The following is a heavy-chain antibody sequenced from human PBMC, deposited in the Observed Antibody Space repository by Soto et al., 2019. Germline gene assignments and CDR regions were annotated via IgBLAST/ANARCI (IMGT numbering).Heavy chain of an antibody. D-gene: IGHD5-12*01. V-gene: IGHV3-30*18. CDR3: AKGGDDYRIQPGMDV. J-gene: IGHJ6*02. CDR2: ISYDGSNK. CDR1: GFTFSSYG. Sequence: SGFTFSSYGMHWVRQAPGKGLEWVAVISYDGSNKYYADSVKGRFTISRDNSKNTLYLQMNSLRAEDTAVYYCAKGGDDYRIQPGMDVWGQGTTVTVSS.